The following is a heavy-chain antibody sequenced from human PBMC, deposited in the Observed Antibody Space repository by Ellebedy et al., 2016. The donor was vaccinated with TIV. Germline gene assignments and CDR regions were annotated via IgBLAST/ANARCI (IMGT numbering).Heavy chain of an antibody. CDR3: ARAPRGRSSWYDY. CDR1: GGSFSGYY. J-gene: IGHJ4*02. D-gene: IGHD6-13*01. CDR2: INHSGST. V-gene: IGHV4-34*01. Sequence: SETLSLTCAVYGGSFSGYYWSWIRQPPGKGLEWIGEINHSGSTSYNPSLKSRVTVSVDTSKNQFSLKLSSVTAADTAVYYCARAPRGRSSWYDYWGQGTLVTVSS.